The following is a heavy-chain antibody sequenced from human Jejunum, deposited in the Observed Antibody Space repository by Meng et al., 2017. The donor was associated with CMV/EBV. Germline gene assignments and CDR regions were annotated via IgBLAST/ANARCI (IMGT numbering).Heavy chain of an antibody. V-gene: IGHV1-46*01. CDR1: GYTFTNYY. J-gene: IGHJ4*02. D-gene: IGHD3-16*01. CDR3: ARASRVLGGFDY. CDR2: INTSVGYT. Sequence: QVQLGQLGAEVKKPGASVKVSCKASGYTFTNYYMHWVRQAPGQGLEWMGIINTSVGYTSHAQKFQGRVTMTRDTSTSTVHMEVSSLRSADTAVYYCARASRVLGGFDYWGQGTLVTVSS.